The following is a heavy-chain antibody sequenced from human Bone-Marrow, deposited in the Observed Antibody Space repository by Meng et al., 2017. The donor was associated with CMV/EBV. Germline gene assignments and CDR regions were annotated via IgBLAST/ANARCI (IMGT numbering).Heavy chain of an antibody. V-gene: IGHV2-5*01. CDR1: GFSRSTSGVG. Sequence: FSGFSRSTSGVGVGWIRQPPGKDLGWLALIYWKDDKHYSPALKSRLTITKNTSKNQVVLTMNNMDPVDTATYYCADHGFWRGNYFDYWGQGTLVTVSS. CDR3: ADHGFWRGNYFDY. J-gene: IGHJ4*02. D-gene: IGHD3-3*01. CDR2: IYWKDDK.